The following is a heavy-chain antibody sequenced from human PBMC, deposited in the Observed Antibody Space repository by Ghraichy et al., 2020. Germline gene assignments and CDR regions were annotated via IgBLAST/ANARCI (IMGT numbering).Heavy chain of an antibody. J-gene: IGHJ4*02. V-gene: IGHV3-21*01. CDR2: ISSSRSYI. Sequence: GGSLRLSCAASGFTFSSYSMNWVRQAPGKGLEWVSSISSSRSYIYYADSVKGRFTISRDSAKNSLYLQMNSLRAEDTAVYYCARDHPGGSGGYDYWGPGTLVTVSS. CDR1: GFTFSSYS. CDR3: ARDHPGGSGGYDY. D-gene: IGHD6-19*01.